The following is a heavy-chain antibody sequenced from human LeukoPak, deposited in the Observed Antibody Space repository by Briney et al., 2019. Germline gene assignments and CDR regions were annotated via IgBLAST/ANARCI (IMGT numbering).Heavy chain of an antibody. CDR2: IIPIFGTA. CDR1: GGTFSSYA. Sequence: ASVKVSCKASGGTFSSYAISWVRQAPGQGLEWMGGIIPIFGTANFAQKFQGRVTINTDESTDTAYMELSSLRSEDTAVYYRARPMGSGSYSSPFDYWGQGTLVTVSS. D-gene: IGHD1-26*01. CDR3: ARPMGSGSYSSPFDY. J-gene: IGHJ4*02. V-gene: IGHV1-69*05.